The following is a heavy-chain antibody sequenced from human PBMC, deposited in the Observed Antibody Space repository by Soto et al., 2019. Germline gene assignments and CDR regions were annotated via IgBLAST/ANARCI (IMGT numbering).Heavy chain of an antibody. CDR1: GFTFSSYS. Sequence: EVQLVESGGGLVKPGGSLRLSCAASGFTFSSYSMNWVRQAPGKGLEWVSSISSSSSYIYYADSVKGRFTISRDNAKNSLYMQMNSRRAKYTAVYYCAREGVKHGAGPYYYYGMDVWGQGTTVTVSS. CDR2: ISSSSSYI. D-gene: IGHD1-26*01. J-gene: IGHJ6*02. V-gene: IGHV3-21*01. CDR3: AREGVKHGAGPYYYYGMDV.